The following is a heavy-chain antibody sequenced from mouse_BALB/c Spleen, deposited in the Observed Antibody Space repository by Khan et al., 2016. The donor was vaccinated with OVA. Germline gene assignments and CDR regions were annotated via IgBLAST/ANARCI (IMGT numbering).Heavy chain of an antibody. D-gene: IGHD3-2*02. CDR3: AREEALYYFDY. CDR2: IYPGTDNT. CDR1: GYIFTSYW. J-gene: IGHJ2*01. Sequence: QVQLKQSGAELVRPGTSVKLSCKTSGYIFTSYWIHWVKQRSGQGLEWIARIYPGTDNTYYNEKFKDRATLTADKSSSTAYFQLSSLKSEDSAVFFFAREEALYYFDYWGQGTTLTVSS. V-gene: IGHV1-76*01.